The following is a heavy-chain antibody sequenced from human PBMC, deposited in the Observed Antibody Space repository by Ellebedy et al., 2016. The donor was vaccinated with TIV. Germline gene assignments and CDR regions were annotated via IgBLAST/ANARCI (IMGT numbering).Heavy chain of an antibody. D-gene: IGHD3-10*02. J-gene: IGHJ6*03. CDR1: GFVFKSYS. CDR3: ARPMFYYHYYMDV. CDR2: ISDRNSKR. V-gene: IGHV3-21*01. Sequence: GGSLRLSXAASGFVFKSYSMNWVRQAPGKGLEWVASISDRNSKRFYSNSVKGRFITSRDDATSSLFLEMNTLRVEDTAVYYCARPMFYYHYYMDVWGKGTTVIV.